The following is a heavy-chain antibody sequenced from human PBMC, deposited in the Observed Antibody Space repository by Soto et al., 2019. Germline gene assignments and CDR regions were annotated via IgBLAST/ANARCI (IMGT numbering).Heavy chain of an antibody. CDR2: IYPGDSDT. D-gene: IGHD6-13*01. CDR3: ARVVPGYSSSWYGGPIDY. J-gene: IGHJ4*02. CDR1: GYSFTSYW. V-gene: IGHV5-51*01. Sequence: GESLKISCKGSGYSFTSYWIGWVRQMPGKGLEWMGIIYPGDSDTRYSPSSQGQVTISADKSISTAYLQWSSLKASDTAMYYCARVVPGYSSSWYGGPIDYWGQGTLVTVSS.